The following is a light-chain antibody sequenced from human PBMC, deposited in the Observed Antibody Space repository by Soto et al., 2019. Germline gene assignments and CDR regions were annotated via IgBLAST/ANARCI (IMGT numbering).Light chain of an antibody. CDR1: SSDVGGYNY. CDR3: SSYTSSGTYV. V-gene: IGLV2-14*01. J-gene: IGLJ1*01. Sequence: QSALAQPASVSGSPGQSITISCTGTSSDVGGYNYVSWYQQHPGKAPKVMIYDASNRPSGVSNRFSGSKSGNTASLTISGLQAEDEDDYFCSSYTSSGTYVFGTGTKVTVL. CDR2: DAS.